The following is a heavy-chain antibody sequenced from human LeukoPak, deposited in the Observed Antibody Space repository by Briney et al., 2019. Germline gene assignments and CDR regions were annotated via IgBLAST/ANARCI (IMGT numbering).Heavy chain of an antibody. CDR2: INHSGST. CDR3: ARGTPHYYDSSDYYYFWYFDL. Sequence: SETLSPTCAVYGGSFSGYYWSWIRQPPGKGLEWIGEINHSGSTNYNPSLKSRVTISVDTSKNQFSLKLSSVTAADTAVYYCARGTPHYYDSSDYYYFWYFDLWGRGTLVTVSS. CDR1: GGSFSGYY. V-gene: IGHV4-34*01. J-gene: IGHJ2*01. D-gene: IGHD3-22*01.